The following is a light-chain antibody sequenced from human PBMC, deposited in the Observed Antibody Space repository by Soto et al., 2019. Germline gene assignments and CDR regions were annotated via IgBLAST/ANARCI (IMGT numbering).Light chain of an antibody. CDR1: QSVSSN. Sequence: EIVMTQSPATLSVSPGERATLSCRASQSVSSNLAWYQQKPGQAPRLLIYGASTRATGIPDRFTGRGSGTEFTLTISSLQSEDFAVYYCQQYNNWPRTFGQGTKVDI. CDR3: QQYNNWPRT. CDR2: GAS. V-gene: IGKV3-15*01. J-gene: IGKJ1*01.